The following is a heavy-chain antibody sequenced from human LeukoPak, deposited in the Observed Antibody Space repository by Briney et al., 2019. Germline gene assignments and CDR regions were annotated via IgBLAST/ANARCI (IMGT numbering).Heavy chain of an antibody. Sequence: PGGSLRLSCAASGFTFSSYAMHWVRQAPGKGLEYVSAISSNGGSTYYANSVKGRFTISRDNSKNTLYLQMGSLRAEDMAVYYCARGLDSSGYSAFDYWGQGTMVTVSS. CDR1: GFTFSSYA. CDR3: ARGLDSSGYSAFDY. CDR2: ISSNGGST. V-gene: IGHV3-64*01. J-gene: IGHJ3*01. D-gene: IGHD3-22*01.